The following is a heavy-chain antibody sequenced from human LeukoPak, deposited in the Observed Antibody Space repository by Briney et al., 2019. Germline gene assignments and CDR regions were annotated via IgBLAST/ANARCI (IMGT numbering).Heavy chain of an antibody. Sequence: GGSLRLSCAASGFTFSSYWMSWVRQAPGKGLEWVTNIKQDESEKYYVDSVKGRFTISRDNAKNSLYLQMNSLRAEDTAVYYCARDQVYAFWSGRFDYYYYYMDVWGKGTTVTVSS. V-gene: IGHV3-7*01. CDR3: ARDQVYAFWSGRFDYYYYYMDV. CDR2: IKQDESEK. J-gene: IGHJ6*03. D-gene: IGHD3-3*01. CDR1: GFTFSSYW.